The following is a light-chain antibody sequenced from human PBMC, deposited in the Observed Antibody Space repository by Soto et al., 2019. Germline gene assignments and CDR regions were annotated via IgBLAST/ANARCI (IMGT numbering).Light chain of an antibody. CDR1: SGHSSYA. V-gene: IGLV4-69*01. Sequence: QLVLTQSPSASASLGASVKLTCTLSSGHSSYAIAWHQQQPEKGPRYLMKLNSDGSHNKGDGIPDRFSGSSSGAERYLTSSSLQSEDEADYYCQTWDTGIRVLFGGGTKLTVL. CDR3: QTWDTGIRVL. CDR2: LNSDGSH. J-gene: IGLJ2*01.